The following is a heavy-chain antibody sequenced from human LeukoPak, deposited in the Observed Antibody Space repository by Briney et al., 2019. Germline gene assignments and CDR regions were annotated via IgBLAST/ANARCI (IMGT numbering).Heavy chain of an antibody. J-gene: IGHJ6*02. D-gene: IGHD3-9*01. V-gene: IGHV1-69*13. CDR1: GYTFSSYG. CDR2: IIPIFGTA. Sequence: GASLKVSCTASGYTFSSYGINWVRQAPGQGLEWMGGIIPIFGTANYAQKFQGRVTITADESTSTAYMELSSLRSEDTAVYYCARSGFRGYYYYGMDVWGRGTTVTVSS. CDR3: ARSGFRGYYYYGMDV.